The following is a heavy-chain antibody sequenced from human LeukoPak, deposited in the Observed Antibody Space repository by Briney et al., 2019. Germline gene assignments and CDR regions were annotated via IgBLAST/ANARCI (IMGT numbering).Heavy chain of an antibody. CDR2: INSDGSST. V-gene: IGHV3-74*01. J-gene: IGHJ4*02. CDR3: ARWGVWGSYRPVDY. Sequence: GGSLRLSCAASGFTFSTYWVHWVRQAPGKGLVWVSRINSDGSSTSYADSVKGRFTISRDNAKNTLYLQMNSLRAEDTAVYYCARWGVWGSYRPVDYWGQGTLVAVSS. D-gene: IGHD3-16*02. CDR1: GFTFSTYW.